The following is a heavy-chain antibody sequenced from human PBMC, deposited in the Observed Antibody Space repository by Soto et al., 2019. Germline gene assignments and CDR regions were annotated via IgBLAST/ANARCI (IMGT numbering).Heavy chain of an antibody. D-gene: IGHD5-18*01. Sequence: SETLSLTCTVSGGSISSSSYYWGWIRQPPGKGLEWIGSIYYSGSTYYNPSLKSRVTISVDTSKSQFSLKLSSVTAADTAVYYCERGQLDRDYYYGMDVWGQGTTVTVSS. CDR3: ERGQLDRDYYYGMDV. CDR2: IYYSGST. J-gene: IGHJ6*02. CDR1: GGSISSSSYY. V-gene: IGHV4-39*01.